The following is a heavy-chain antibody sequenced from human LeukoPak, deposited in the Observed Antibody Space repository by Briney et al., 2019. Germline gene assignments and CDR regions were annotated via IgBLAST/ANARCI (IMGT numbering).Heavy chain of an antibody. V-gene: IGHV4-59*01. CDR2: IYYSGST. J-gene: IGHJ4*02. Sequence: PSETLSLICTVSGGSISSYYWSWIRQPPGKGLEWIGYIYYSGSTNYNPSLKSRVTISVDTSKNQFSLKLSSVTAADTAVYYCARDVGYQGGFNYWGQGTLVTVSS. D-gene: IGHD5-12*01. CDR1: GGSISSYY. CDR3: ARDVGYQGGFNY.